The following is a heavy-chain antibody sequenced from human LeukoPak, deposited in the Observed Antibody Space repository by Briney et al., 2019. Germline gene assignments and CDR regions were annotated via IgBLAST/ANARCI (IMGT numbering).Heavy chain of an antibody. D-gene: IGHD3-22*01. CDR3: ARDSPYDRSGYYYPFDY. CDR2: IIPILGIA. CDR1: GGTFSSYA. J-gene: IGHJ4*02. Sequence: SVNVSCKASGGTFSSYAISWVRQAPGQGREWMGRIIPILGIANYAQKFQSRVTITADKSTSTAYMELSSLRSEDTAVYYCARDSPYDRSGYYYPFDYWGQGTLVTVSS. V-gene: IGHV1-69*04.